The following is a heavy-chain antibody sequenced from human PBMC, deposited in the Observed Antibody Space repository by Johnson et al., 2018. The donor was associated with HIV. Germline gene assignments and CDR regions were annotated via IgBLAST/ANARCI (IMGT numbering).Heavy chain of an antibody. Sequence: VQLVESGGGVVQPGRSLRLSCAASGFTFSDYYMSWIRQAPGKGLEWVSYISSSGSTIYYADSVKGRFTISRDNAKNSLYLQMNSLRAEDTAVYYCAKDDAYSGYGYDAFDIWGQGTMVTVSS. CDR2: ISSSGSTI. CDR3: AKDDAYSGYGYDAFDI. J-gene: IGHJ3*02. D-gene: IGHD5-12*01. V-gene: IGHV3-11*04. CDR1: GFTFSDYY.